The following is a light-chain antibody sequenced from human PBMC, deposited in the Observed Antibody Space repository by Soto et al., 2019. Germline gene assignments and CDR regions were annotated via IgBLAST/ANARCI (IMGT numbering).Light chain of an antibody. V-gene: IGLV2-8*01. Sequence: QSVLTQPPSASGSPGQSVTISCTGTSSDVGGYNYVSWFQQHPGKAPKLMIYEVSKRPSGVPGRFSGSKSGNTASLTVSGLQAEDEADYYCSSFAGSDNVVFGGGT. CDR2: EVS. CDR1: SSDVGGYNY. CDR3: SSFAGSDNVV. J-gene: IGLJ2*01.